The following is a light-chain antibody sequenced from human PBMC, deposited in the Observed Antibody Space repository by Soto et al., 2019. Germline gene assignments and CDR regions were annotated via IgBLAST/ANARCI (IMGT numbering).Light chain of an antibody. CDR3: QQYNSYLWT. Sequence: DIQMTQSPSTLSASVGDRVTITCRASQSISSWLAWYQQKPGKAPNLLIYKASSLKTGVPSRFSGSGSGTELTLTISSLQPDDFATYYCQQYNSYLWTFGQGTKVEVK. CDR2: KAS. CDR1: QSISSW. J-gene: IGKJ1*01. V-gene: IGKV1-5*03.